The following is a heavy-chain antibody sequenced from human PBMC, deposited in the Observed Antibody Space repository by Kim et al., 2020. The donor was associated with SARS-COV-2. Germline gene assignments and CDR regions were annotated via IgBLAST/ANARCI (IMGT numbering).Heavy chain of an antibody. CDR1: GFTFGDYA. CDR2: IRSKDYGGTA. CDR3: TKGWGDY. J-gene: IGHJ4*02. D-gene: IGHD3-16*01. V-gene: IGHV3-49*04. Sequence: GGSLRVSCTSSGFTFGDYAMSWVRQAPGKGLEWVGFIRSKDYGGTAEYDPSVTGRFTISRDDSKSIAYLQVNSLKTEDTAVYYCTKGWGDYWGQGTLVTVSS.